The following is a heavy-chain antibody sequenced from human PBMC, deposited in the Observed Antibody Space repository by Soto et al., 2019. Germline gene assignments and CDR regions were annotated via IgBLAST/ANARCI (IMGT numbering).Heavy chain of an antibody. D-gene: IGHD6-13*01. CDR3: ARGVAAAGHYFDF. CDR2: IIPIFGTA. J-gene: IGHJ4*02. V-gene: IGHV1-69*06. Sequence: PGQGLEWMGGIIPIFGTANYAQKFQGRVTITADKSTSTAYMELSSLRSEDTAVYYCARGVAAAGHYFDFRGQGTLVTVSS.